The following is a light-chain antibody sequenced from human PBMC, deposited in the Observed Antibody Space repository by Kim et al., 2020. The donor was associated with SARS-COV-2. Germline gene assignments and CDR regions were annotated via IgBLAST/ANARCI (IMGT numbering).Light chain of an antibody. Sequence: DIVMTQPPGSLAVSLCERVTINCKSSQSVLYSSNNKNYLAWYQQKPGQPPKLLIYWASTRKSGVPDRFSRSGSGTDFTLTTSSLQAEDVAVYYCKKYSSVPRGYYSFGQGTKLEI. CDR3: KKYSSVPRGYYS. J-gene: IGKJ2*03. V-gene: IGKV4-1*01. CDR1: QSVLYSSNNKNY. CDR2: WAS.